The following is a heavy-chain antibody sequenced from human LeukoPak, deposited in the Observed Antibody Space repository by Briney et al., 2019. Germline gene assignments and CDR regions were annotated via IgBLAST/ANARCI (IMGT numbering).Heavy chain of an antibody. J-gene: IGHJ4*02. V-gene: IGHV3-11*01. CDR3: AKAASGYSYGSIYYYFDY. CDR2: ISRSGSTK. D-gene: IGHD5-18*01. CDR1: GFTFSDYN. Sequence: GGSLRLSCAASGFTFSDYNMRWIRQAPGKGLEWVSSISRSGSTKYYADSVKGRFTISRDNAKNSLFLQMNSLRAEDTAVYYCAKAASGYSYGSIYYYFDYWGQGTLVTVSS.